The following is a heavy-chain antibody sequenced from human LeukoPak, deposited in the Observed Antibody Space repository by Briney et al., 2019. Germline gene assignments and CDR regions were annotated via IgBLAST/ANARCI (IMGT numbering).Heavy chain of an antibody. CDR1: GFTFSSYS. J-gene: IGHJ4*02. D-gene: IGHD3-22*01. CDR3: ASAGDSSGYYRNTLDY. Sequence: GGSLRLSCAASGFTFSSYSMNWVRQAPGKGLEWVAFIRYDGSNKYYADSVKGRFTISRDNSKNTLYLQMNSLRAEDTAVYYCASAGDSSGYYRNTLDYWGQGTLVTVSS. V-gene: IGHV3-30*02. CDR2: IRYDGSNK.